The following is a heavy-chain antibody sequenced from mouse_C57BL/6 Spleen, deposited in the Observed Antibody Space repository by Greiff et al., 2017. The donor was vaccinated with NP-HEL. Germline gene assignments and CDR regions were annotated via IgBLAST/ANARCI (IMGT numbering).Heavy chain of an antibody. Sequence: QVQLQQPGAELVKPGASVKLSCKASGYTFTSYWMHWVKQRPGQGLEWIGMIHPNSGSTNYNEKFKSKATLTVDKSSSTAYMQLSSLTSEDSAVDYCAPYGYDEGAMDYWGQGTSVTVSS. D-gene: IGHD2-2*01. J-gene: IGHJ4*01. CDR2: IHPNSGST. CDR1: GYTFTSYW. V-gene: IGHV1-64*01. CDR3: APYGYDEGAMDY.